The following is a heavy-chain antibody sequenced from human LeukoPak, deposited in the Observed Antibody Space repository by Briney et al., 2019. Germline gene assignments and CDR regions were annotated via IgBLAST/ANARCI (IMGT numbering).Heavy chain of an antibody. Sequence: SETLSLTCTVSGGSISSYYWSWIRQPPGKGLEWIGYIYQGGSTYYTPSLRSRVTMSVDRSKNQFSLKVRSVTAADTAIYYCAREVIATSGPDYWGQGTLVIVSS. CDR3: AREVIATSGPDY. V-gene: IGHV4-59*12. D-gene: IGHD6-13*01. J-gene: IGHJ4*02. CDR1: GGSISSYY. CDR2: IYQGGST.